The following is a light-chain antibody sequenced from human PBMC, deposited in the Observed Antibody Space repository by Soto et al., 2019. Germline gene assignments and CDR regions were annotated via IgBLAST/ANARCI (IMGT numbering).Light chain of an antibody. CDR1: QSVSNN. CDR2: GAS. Sequence: EIVLTQSPGTLSLSPGERATLSCRASQSVSNNYLAWYQQKPGQAPRLLIYGASTRATGIPARFSGSGSGTEFTLTISSLQSEDFALYYCLQYDNWPPWTFGQGTKVDIK. V-gene: IGKV3-15*01. J-gene: IGKJ1*01. CDR3: LQYDNWPPWT.